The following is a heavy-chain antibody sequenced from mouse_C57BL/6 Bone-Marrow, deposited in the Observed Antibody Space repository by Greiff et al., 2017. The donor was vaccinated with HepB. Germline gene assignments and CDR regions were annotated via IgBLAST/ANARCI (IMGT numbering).Heavy chain of an antibody. D-gene: IGHD1-1*01. Sequence: EVQLQESVAELVRPGASVKLSCTASGFNIKNTYMHWVKQRPEQGLEWIGRIDPANGNTKYAPKFQGKAPITAYTSSNTAYLQLSSLTSEDTAIYYCARSGYGSRWDFDYWGQGTTLTVSS. V-gene: IGHV14-3*01. J-gene: IGHJ2*01. CDR3: ARSGYGSRWDFDY. CDR2: IDPANGNT. CDR1: GFNIKNTY.